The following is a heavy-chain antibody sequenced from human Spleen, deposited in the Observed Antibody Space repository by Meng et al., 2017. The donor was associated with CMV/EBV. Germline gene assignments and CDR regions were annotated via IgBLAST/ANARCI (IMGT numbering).Heavy chain of an antibody. D-gene: IGHD2-2*01. V-gene: IGHV3-74*01. Sequence: GESLKISCAASGFTFSTYWMHWVRQAPGKGLVWVSRINSDGSSTSYADSVKGRFTISRDNGKNTLYLQMNSLRAADTAVYYCARVDIVVVPAHFDYWGQGTLVTVSS. CDR3: ARVDIVVVPAHFDY. J-gene: IGHJ4*02. CDR1: GFTFSTYW. CDR2: INSDGSST.